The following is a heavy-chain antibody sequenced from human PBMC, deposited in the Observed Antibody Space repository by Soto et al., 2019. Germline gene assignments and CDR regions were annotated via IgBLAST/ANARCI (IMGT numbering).Heavy chain of an antibody. D-gene: IGHD3-9*01. Sequence: SETLSLTCTVSGGSISSYYWSWIRQPPGKGLEWIGYIYYFGSTNYNPSLKSRVTISVDTSKNQFSLKLSSVTAADTAVYYCARHSPDFDWLSQFDYWGQGTLVTVSS. CDR2: IYYFGST. J-gene: IGHJ4*02. CDR3: ARHSPDFDWLSQFDY. CDR1: GGSISSYY. V-gene: IGHV4-59*08.